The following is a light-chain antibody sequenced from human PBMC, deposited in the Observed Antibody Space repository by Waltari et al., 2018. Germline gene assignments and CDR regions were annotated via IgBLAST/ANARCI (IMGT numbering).Light chain of an antibody. J-gene: IGLJ3*02. CDR2: DVS. CDR3: SSYTSSSTWV. V-gene: IGLV2-14*04. Sequence: CYQKHPCNAPKFMVYDVSKRPSGVSNRFSGSKSGNTASLTISGLQAEDEADYYCSSYTSSSTWVFGGGTKLTVL.